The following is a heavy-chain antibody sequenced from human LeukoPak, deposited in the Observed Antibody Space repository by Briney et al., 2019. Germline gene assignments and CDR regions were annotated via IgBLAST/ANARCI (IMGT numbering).Heavy chain of an antibody. CDR3: ASSSIGGSYYFAWSLAFDI. CDR1: GFTFSSYA. D-gene: IGHD1-26*01. CDR2: ISYDGSNK. V-gene: IGHV3-30-3*01. Sequence: GGSLRLSCAASGFTFSSYAMHWVRQAPGKGLEWVAVISYDGSNKYYADSVKGRFTISRDNSKNTLYLQMNSLRAEDTAVYYCASSSIGGSYYFAWSLAFDIWGQGTMVTVSS. J-gene: IGHJ3*02.